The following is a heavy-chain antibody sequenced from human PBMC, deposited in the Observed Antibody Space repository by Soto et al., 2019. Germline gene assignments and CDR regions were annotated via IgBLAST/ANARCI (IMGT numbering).Heavy chain of an antibody. CDR1: GFTFSSYA. D-gene: IGHD2-8*01. V-gene: IGHV3-23*01. J-gene: IGHJ6*02. CDR3: AKGGGCMRGELVCYYYYGMDV. CDR2: ISGSGGST. Sequence: EVQLLESGGGLVQPGGSLRLSCAASGFTFSSYAMSWVRQAPGKGLEWVSAISGSGGSTYYADSVKGRFTISRDNSKNTLYLQMNSLRAEDTAVYYCAKGGGCMRGELVCYYYYGMDVWGQGTTVTVSS.